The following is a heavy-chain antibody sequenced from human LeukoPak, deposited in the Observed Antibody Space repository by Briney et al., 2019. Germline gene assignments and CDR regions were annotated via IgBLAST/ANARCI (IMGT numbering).Heavy chain of an antibody. CDR2: IYTSGST. V-gene: IGHV4-4*07. CDR3: ARDMPAAPSIDFWSGYYRWNYFDY. Sequence: TSSETLSLTCTVSGGSISSYYWSWIRQPAGKGLEWIGRIYTSGSTNYNPSLKSRVTMSVDTSKNQFSLKLSSVTAADTAVYYCARDMPAAPSIDFWSGYYRWNYFDYWGQGTLVTVSS. D-gene: IGHD3-3*01. J-gene: IGHJ4*02. CDR1: GGSISSYY.